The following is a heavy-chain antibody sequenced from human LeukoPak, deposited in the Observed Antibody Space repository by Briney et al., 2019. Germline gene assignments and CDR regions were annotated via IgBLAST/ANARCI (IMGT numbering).Heavy chain of an antibody. D-gene: IGHD1-14*01. J-gene: IGHJ4*02. CDR1: GYTFINYG. CDR3: ARGNLLYFIDN. Sequence: ASVKVSCKASGYTFINYGISWVRQAPGQGLEWMGWISAENGNTGYVENLQGRVTMTTDTSSSTVYMELRSLRPDDTAVYYCARGNLLYFIDNWGQGTLVTVSS. V-gene: IGHV1-18*01. CDR2: ISAENGNT.